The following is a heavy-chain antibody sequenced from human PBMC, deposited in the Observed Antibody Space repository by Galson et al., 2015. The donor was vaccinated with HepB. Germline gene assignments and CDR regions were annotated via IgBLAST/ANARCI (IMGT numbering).Heavy chain of an antibody. J-gene: IGHJ4*02. Sequence: SLRLSCAASGFTFSNAVMSWVRQAPGKGLEWVSAIGISGGNTYYADSVKGRFTIPRDDSTGTLYLQMNSLRGADTAVYYCAKGLDYDFWNFDSWGQGSQVAVSS. CDR3: AKGLDYDFWNFDS. CDR1: GFTFSNAV. V-gene: IGHV3-23*01. CDR2: IGISGGNT. D-gene: IGHD3-3*01.